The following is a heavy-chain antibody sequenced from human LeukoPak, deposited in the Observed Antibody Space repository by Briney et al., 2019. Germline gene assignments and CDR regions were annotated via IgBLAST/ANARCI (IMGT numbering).Heavy chain of an antibody. Sequence: SVKLSCKASGFTFTSSAVQWVRQARGQRLEWIGWIVVGRGNTNYAQKFQERVTITRDMSTSTAYMELSSLRAEDTAVYYCAAESLGYCSGGSCYGQFDYWGQGTLVTVSS. CDR2: IVVGRGNT. D-gene: IGHD2-15*01. J-gene: IGHJ4*02. CDR1: GFTFTSSA. V-gene: IGHV1-58*01. CDR3: AAESLGYCSGGSCYGQFDY.